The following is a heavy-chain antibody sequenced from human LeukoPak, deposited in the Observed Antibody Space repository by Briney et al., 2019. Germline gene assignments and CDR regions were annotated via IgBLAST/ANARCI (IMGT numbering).Heavy chain of an antibody. J-gene: IGHJ3*02. CDR1: GGSISSYY. V-gene: IGHV4-59*01. CDR2: IYYSGST. Sequence: SETLSLTCTVSGGSISSYYWSWIRQPPGKGLEWIGYIYYSGSTNYNPSLKSRVTISVDTSKNQFSLKLSSVTAADTAVYYCAKDQEVGAPAGDAFDIWGQGTMVTVSS. D-gene: IGHD1-26*01. CDR3: AKDQEVGAPAGDAFDI.